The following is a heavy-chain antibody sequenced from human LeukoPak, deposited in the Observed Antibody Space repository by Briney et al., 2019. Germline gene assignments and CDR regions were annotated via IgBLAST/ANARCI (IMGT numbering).Heavy chain of an antibody. CDR1: GCIFSDYG. CDR3: AKHYYGSGSQKYYFDY. D-gene: IGHD3-10*01. CDR2: VRNDGSDK. Sequence: GLSLRLSCAASGCIFSDYGMHWVRQAPGKGLDWVTLVRNDGSDKYYAASVKGRFTISRENSKNTLYLQMNSLRPEDPAVYYCAKHYYGSGSQKYYFDYWGQGTLVTVSS. J-gene: IGHJ4*02. V-gene: IGHV3-30*02.